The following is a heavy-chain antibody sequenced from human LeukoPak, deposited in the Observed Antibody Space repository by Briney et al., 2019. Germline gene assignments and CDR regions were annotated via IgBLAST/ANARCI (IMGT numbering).Heavy chain of an antibody. D-gene: IGHD6-13*01. J-gene: IGHJ4*02. Sequence: PSETLSLTCTVSGGSFSSYYWSWIRQPPGKGLEWIGYIYYSGGTNYNPSLKSRVTISVDTSKNQFSLKLSSVTAADTAVYYCARGVYIAAAQYGYWGQGTLVTVSS. V-gene: IGHV4-59*01. CDR3: ARGVYIAAAQYGY. CDR2: IYYSGGT. CDR1: GGSFSSYY.